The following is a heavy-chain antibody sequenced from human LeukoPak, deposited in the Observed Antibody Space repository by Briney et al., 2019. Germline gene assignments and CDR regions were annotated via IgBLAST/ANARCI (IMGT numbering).Heavy chain of an antibody. D-gene: IGHD3-22*01. CDR3: ARDLEDSSPFGAFDM. V-gene: IGHV3-33*01. CDR1: GFTFSNYG. J-gene: IGHJ3*02. CDR2: IWFDGIRK. Sequence: PGRSLRLSCVASGFTFSNYGMHWVRQVPGKGLEWVAAIWFDGIRKYCADSVKGRLTISRDNSKNTLYLQMNTLRGEDTAVYYCARDLEDSSPFGAFDMWGQGTMVTVSS.